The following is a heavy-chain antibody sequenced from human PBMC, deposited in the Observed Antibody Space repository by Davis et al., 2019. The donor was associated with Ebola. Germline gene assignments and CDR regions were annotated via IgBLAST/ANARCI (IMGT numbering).Heavy chain of an antibody. J-gene: IGHJ4*02. CDR3: ARQESLYGSSDY. D-gene: IGHD2/OR15-2a*01. V-gene: IGHV5-51*01. CDR2: IYAGDSDT. Sequence: KVSCKGSGYSFTSYWIGWVRQMPGKGLEWMGIIYAGDSDTRYSPSFEGQVTISVDRSISTAYLQWSSLKASDIAMYYCARQESLYGSSDYWGQGTLVTVSS. CDR1: GYSFTSYW.